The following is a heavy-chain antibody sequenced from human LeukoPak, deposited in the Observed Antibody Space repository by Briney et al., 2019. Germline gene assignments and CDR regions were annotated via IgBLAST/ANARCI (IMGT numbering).Heavy chain of an antibody. CDR3: AGTCDVTTVTFFDY. V-gene: IGHV1-69*05. CDR1: GGTFSSYA. CDR2: IIPIFGTA. J-gene: IGHJ4*02. Sequence: GASVKVSCKASGGTFSSYAISWVRQAPGQGLEWMGGIIPIFGTANYAQKFQGRVTITTDESTSTAYMELSSLRSEDTAVYYCAGTCDVTTVTFFDYWGQGTLVTVSS. D-gene: IGHD4-17*01.